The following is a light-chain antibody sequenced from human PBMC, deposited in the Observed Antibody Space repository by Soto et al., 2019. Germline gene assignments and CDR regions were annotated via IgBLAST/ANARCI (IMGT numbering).Light chain of an antibody. V-gene: IGKV3-20*01. J-gene: IGKJ1*01. CDR2: SAS. CDR3: QQYGSSGT. Sequence: EIVVTPSPATLSVSPRGRASLSCRASQSISDTLAWYQQKPGQAPRLLIYSASRGATGFPARFSGSGSGTDFTLTISRLEPEDFAVYYCQQYGSSGTVGQGTKVDIK. CDR1: QSISDT.